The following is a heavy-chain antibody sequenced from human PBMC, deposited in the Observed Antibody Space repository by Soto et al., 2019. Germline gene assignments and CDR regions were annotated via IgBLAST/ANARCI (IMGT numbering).Heavy chain of an antibody. CDR1: GYTFSSYG. CDR2: VSPYDGYT. D-gene: IGHD3-22*01. CDR3: ARGGYYDSSGSRNYFYYGMNV. J-gene: IGHJ6*02. Sequence: GASVKVSCKASGYTFSSYGSNWVRQAPGQGLEWLGWVSPYDGYTNYAQILQGRVSMTTDTSTKTAYMEVRSLRSDDTAVYYCARGGYYDSSGSRNYFYYGMNVWGQGTTVTVSS. V-gene: IGHV1-18*01.